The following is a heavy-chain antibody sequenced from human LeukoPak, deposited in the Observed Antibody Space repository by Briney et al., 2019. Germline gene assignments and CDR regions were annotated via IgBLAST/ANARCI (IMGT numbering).Heavy chain of an antibody. Sequence: SETLSLTCAVYGGSFSGYYWSWIRQPPGKGLEWIGEINHSGSTNYNPSLKSRVTISVDTSKNQFSLKLSSVTAADTAVYYCARHETLDSAGIWFDPWGQGTLVTVSS. J-gene: IGHJ5*02. CDR2: INHSGST. D-gene: IGHD3-3*02. V-gene: IGHV4-34*01. CDR3: ARHETLDSAGIWFDP. CDR1: GGSFSGYY.